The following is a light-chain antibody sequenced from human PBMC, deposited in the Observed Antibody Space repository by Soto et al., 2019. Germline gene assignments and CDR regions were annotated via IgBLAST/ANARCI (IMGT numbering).Light chain of an antibody. Sequence: QAVVTQSPSASGTPGQRVTISCSGSISNLGSNFVFWYQQLPGAAPKLLISRNDQRPSGVPDRFSGSKSGTSASLAISGLRSDDEADYHCAAWDDSLSGVVFGGGTQLTVL. CDR1: ISNLGSNF. V-gene: IGLV1-47*01. CDR3: AAWDDSLSGVV. CDR2: RND. J-gene: IGLJ3*02.